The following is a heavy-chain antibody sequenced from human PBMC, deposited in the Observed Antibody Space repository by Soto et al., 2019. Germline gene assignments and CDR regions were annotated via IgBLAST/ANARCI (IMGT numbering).Heavy chain of an antibody. CDR3: AKTANGWFSAFDI. J-gene: IGHJ3*02. CDR2: ISGSGGTT. CDR1: GFTSSSYA. Sequence: EVQPLESGGGLVQPGGSLRLSCAASGFTSSSYAMSWVRQAPGKGLEWVSAISGSGGTTYYADSVKGRFTFSRDNSKNTLYLQMNSLRAEDTAVYYCAKTANGWFSAFDIWGQGTMVTVSS. V-gene: IGHV3-23*01. D-gene: IGHD6-19*01.